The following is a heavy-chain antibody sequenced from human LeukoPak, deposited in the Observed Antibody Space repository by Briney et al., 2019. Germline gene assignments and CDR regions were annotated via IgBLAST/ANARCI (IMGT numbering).Heavy chain of an antibody. CDR2: IHPGDSHT. CDR1: GYTFTKYW. CDR3: ARQPGMTAKSWYFDL. Sequence: PGESLKISCEGSGYTFTKYWIGWVRQMPGKGLEWMGIIHPGDSHTWYSPSFQDQVTISADKSISMAYLQWSSLKASDTAMYFCARQPGMTAKSWYFDLWGRGTLVTVSS. D-gene: IGHD2-2*01. V-gene: IGHV5-51*01. J-gene: IGHJ2*01.